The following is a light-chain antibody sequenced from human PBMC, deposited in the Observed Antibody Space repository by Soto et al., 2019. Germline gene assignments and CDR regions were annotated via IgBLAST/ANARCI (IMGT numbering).Light chain of an antibody. J-gene: IGLJ1*01. CDR3: GAWDSSLNVYG. Sequence: QSVLTQPPSVSAAPGHNVTISCSGTASNIGNDYVSWYQQLPGEAPQLLIYDNNRRPSGIPDRFSGSRSGTSATLGITGLQTGDEADYYCGAWDSSLNVYGFGTGTKVTVL. CDR2: DNN. V-gene: IGLV1-51*01. CDR1: ASNIGNDY.